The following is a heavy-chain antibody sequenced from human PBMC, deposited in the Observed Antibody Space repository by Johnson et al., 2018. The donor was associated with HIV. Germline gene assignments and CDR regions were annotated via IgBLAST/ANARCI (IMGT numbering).Heavy chain of an antibody. V-gene: IGHV3-30*04. Sequence: QVQLVESGGGLVQPGRSLRLSCAASGFTFSSYAMHWVRQAPGKGLAWVAVISYDGSNKYYADSVKGRFTISRDNSKKTLYLQMNSLRIEDTAIYYCARAAIVVLPAGAFDIWGRGTMVTVSS. D-gene: IGHD2-2*01. CDR2: ISYDGSNK. J-gene: IGHJ3*02. CDR1: GFTFSSYA. CDR3: ARAAIVVLPAGAFDI.